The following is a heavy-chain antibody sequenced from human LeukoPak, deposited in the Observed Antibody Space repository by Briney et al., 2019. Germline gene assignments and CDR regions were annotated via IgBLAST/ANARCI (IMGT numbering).Heavy chain of an antibody. D-gene: IGHD4-17*01. CDR1: GGSISSGSYY. V-gene: IGHV4-61*02. J-gene: IGHJ5*02. Sequence: PSETLSLTCTVSGGSISSGSYYWSWIRQPAGKGLEWIGRIYTSGSTNYNPSLKSRVTISVDTSKNQFSLKLSSVTAADTAMYYCATTTANWFDPWGQGTLVTVSS. CDR3: ATTTANWFDP. CDR2: IYTSGST.